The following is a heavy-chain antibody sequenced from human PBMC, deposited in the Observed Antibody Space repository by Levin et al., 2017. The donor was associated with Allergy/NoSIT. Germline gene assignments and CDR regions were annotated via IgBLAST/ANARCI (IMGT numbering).Heavy chain of an antibody. J-gene: IGHJ6*02. CDR1: GVSVSSGTYY. D-gene: IGHD5/OR15-5a*01. CDR3: ARNRIIVSGGNDYYYGMDV. V-gene: IGHV4-61*01. Sequence: SETLSLTCSVSGVSVSSGTYYWSWLRRPPGKGLEWIGYINYRGATKYNPSHKSRVTISVDTSKNEFSLKVTSVTAADTAVYYCARNRIIVSGGNDYYYGMDVWGQGTTVTVSS. CDR2: INYRGAT.